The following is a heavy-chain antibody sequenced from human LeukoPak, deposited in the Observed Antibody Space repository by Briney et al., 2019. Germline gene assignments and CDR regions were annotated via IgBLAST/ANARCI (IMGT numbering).Heavy chain of an antibody. V-gene: IGHV3-48*01. D-gene: IGHD5-24*01. Sequence: PGGSLRLSCAASGFTFSSYSMNWVRQAPGKGLECVSYISNSSSTIYYADSVKGRFTISRDNAKNSLYLQMNSLRAEDTAVYYCARGDEIKHAFDIWGQGTMVTVSS. CDR1: GFTFSSYS. CDR3: ARGDEIKHAFDI. J-gene: IGHJ3*02. CDR2: ISNSSSTI.